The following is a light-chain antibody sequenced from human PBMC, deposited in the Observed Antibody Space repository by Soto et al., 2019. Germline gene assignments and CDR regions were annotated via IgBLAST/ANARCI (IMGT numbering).Light chain of an antibody. CDR1: SSDVGDYNY. Sequence: QSALTQPASVSGSPGQSITISCTGTSSDVGDYNYVSWYQQHPGRPPKLMIYDVTKWPSGVPERFSGSKSGNTASLTISGLQAEDEADYFCCSYAGGYIYLFGTGTKLTVL. CDR3: CSYAGGYIYL. V-gene: IGLV2-11*01. J-gene: IGLJ1*01. CDR2: DVT.